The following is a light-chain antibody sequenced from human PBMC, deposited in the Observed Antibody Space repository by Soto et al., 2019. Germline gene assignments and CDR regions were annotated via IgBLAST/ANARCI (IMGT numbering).Light chain of an antibody. Sequence: DIVMTQSPLSLPVTPGEPASISCRSSQSLLNSNGYNYMDWYLQKPGQSPQLLIYLGSYRASGVTDRFSGNGSGTDFTLQSSRVEAEDVGVYYCMQALQTRTFGQETNVEIK. CDR2: LGS. V-gene: IGKV2-28*01. J-gene: IGKJ1*01. CDR3: MQALQTRT. CDR1: QSLLNSNGYNY.